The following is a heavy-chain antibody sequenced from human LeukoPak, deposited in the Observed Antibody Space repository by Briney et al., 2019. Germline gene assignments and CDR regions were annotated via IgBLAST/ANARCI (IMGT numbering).Heavy chain of an antibody. Sequence: GGSLRLSCVVSGFTVSNNYMSWVRQAPGKGLEWVSVIYSGGGTHYADSVKGRFTISRDNSKNTLYLQMNSLRAEDTAVYYCAKDPPYYYDSSGYYPFDYWGQGTLVTVSS. V-gene: IGHV3-66*02. J-gene: IGHJ4*02. CDR2: IYSGGGT. CDR1: GFTVSNNY. D-gene: IGHD3-22*01. CDR3: AKDPPYYYDSSGYYPFDY.